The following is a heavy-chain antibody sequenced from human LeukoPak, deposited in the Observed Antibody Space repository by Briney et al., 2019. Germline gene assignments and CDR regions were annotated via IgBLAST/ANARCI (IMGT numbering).Heavy chain of an antibody. V-gene: IGHV1-2*02. J-gene: IGHJ3*02. CDR1: VYTFTDYY. Sequence: ASVKVTCKASVYTFTDYYMHWVRQAPGQGLEWMGWINPNSGGTNYAQKFQGRVTMTRDTSISTAYMELSRLRSDDTAVYYCARTNWAHAFDIWGQGTMVTVSS. CDR2: INPNSGGT. CDR3: ARTNWAHAFDI. D-gene: IGHD7-27*01.